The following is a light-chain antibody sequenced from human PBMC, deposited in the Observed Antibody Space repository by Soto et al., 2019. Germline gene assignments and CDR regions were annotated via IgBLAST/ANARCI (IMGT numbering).Light chain of an antibody. J-gene: IGKJ1*01. Sequence: EIVMTQSPATLSVSPGERATLSCWASQSVSSNLAWYQHKPGQAPRLLIYGASTRATGIAARFSGSGSGTEFTLTISSLQSEDFAVYYCQQYNYWPPWTFGQGTKVDIK. CDR2: GAS. V-gene: IGKV3-15*01. CDR1: QSVSSN. CDR3: QQYNYWPPWT.